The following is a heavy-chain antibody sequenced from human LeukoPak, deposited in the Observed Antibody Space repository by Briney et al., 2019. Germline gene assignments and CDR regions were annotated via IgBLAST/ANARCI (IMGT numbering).Heavy chain of an antibody. CDR2: ISNNGGST. CDR1: GFTFSSYA. Sequence: PGVSLRLSCAASGFTFSSYAMHWVRQAPGKGLEYVSAISNNGGSTYYADSVKGRFTISRDNSKNTLYLHMGSLRAEDMAVYYCASGIVVTGAAFDIWGQGTMVTVSS. V-gene: IGHV3-64*02. CDR3: ASGIVVTGAAFDI. D-gene: IGHD1-26*01. J-gene: IGHJ3*02.